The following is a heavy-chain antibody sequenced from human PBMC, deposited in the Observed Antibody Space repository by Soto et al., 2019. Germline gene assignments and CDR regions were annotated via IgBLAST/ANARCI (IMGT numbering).Heavy chain of an antibody. J-gene: IGHJ4*02. CDR1: VASISTYY. CDR2: VYYTGST. Sequence: QVQLQESGPGLVKPSETLSLTCTVSVASISTYYWGWIRQPPGKGLEWIGYVYYTGSTNYNPSLKSLVTISVDTSKNHISLKLSSVTAADTAIYYCARHSLYDGDHEEADCWGQGTMVTVSS. D-gene: IGHD3-3*01. V-gene: IGHV4-59*08. CDR3: ARHSLYDGDHEEADC.